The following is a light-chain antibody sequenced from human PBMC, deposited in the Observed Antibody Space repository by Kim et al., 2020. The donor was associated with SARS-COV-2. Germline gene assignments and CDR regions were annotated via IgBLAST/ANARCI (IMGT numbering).Light chain of an antibody. V-gene: IGKV4-1*01. CDR2: WAS. CDR1: QSVLYRSNKKSY. Sequence: RATINCKSSQSVLYRSNKKSYLAWYQQKPGQPPKLLIYWASTRESGVPDRFSGSGSGTDFTLTISSLQAEDVAVYYCQQYYSTPPTFGQGTKLEI. CDR3: QQYYSTPPT. J-gene: IGKJ2*01.